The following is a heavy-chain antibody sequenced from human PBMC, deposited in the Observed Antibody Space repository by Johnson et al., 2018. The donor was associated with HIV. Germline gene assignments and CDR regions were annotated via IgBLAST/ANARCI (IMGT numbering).Heavy chain of an antibody. Sequence: QVQLVESGGGVVQPGGSLRLSCAASGFTFSSYGMHWVRQAPGKGLEWVAFIRYDGSNKYYADSVKGRFPISSDNSKNTLYLQLNSLSAEDTAVYYCTAAFGSGGYSSSWYLGLGPFDIWGQGTMVTVSS. D-gene: IGHD6-13*01. CDR1: GFTFSSYG. CDR3: TAAFGSGGYSSSWYLGLGPFDI. CDR2: IRYDGSNK. V-gene: IGHV3-30*02. J-gene: IGHJ3*02.